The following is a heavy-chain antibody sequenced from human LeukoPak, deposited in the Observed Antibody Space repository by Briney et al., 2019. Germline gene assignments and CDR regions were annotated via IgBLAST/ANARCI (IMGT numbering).Heavy chain of an antibody. CDR3: ARGHTEDYYYGMDV. Sequence: PGGSLTLSCAASGFTLSSYWMHWVRQAPGKGLVWVSRINSDGRSTSYADSVKGRFTISRDNAGNTLYVQMSSLRVEDTAVYYCARGHTEDYYYGMDVWGQGTTVTVSS. CDR2: INSDGRST. J-gene: IGHJ6*02. CDR1: GFTLSSYW. V-gene: IGHV3-74*01. D-gene: IGHD5-18*01.